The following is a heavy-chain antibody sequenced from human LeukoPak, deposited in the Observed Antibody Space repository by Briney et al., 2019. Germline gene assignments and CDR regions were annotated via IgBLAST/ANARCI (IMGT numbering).Heavy chain of an antibody. CDR2: IYYSGST. J-gene: IGHJ6*02. CDR3: ATGYCSGGSCYSHYYYYGMDV. D-gene: IGHD2-15*01. V-gene: IGHV4-61*08. CDR1: GGSIRNGDFY. Sequence: PSQTLSLTCTVSGGSIRNGDFYWSWIRQPPGKGLEWIGYIYYSGSTNYNPSLKSRVTISVDTSKNQFSLKLSSVTAADTAVYYCATGYCSGGSCYSHYYYYGMDVWGQGTTVTVSS.